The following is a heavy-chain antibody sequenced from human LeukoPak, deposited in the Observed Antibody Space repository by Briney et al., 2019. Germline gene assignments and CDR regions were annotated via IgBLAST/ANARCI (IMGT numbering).Heavy chain of an antibody. V-gene: IGHV3-21*01. J-gene: IGHJ4*02. CDR2: ISSSSSYI. D-gene: IGHD3-3*01. Sequence: GGSLRLSCAASGFTFSSYSMNWVRQAPGKGLEWVSSISSSSSYIYYADSVKGRFTISRDNAKNSLYLQMNSLRAEDTAVYFCASWEWFLSHYWGQGTLVTVSS. CDR1: GFTFSSYS. CDR3: ASWEWFLSHY.